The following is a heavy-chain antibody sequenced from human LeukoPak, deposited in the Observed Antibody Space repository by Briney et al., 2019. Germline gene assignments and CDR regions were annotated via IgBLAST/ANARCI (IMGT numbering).Heavy chain of an antibody. V-gene: IGHV1-2*02. J-gene: IGHJ5*02. CDR1: GYTFSGYY. Sequence: ASVKVSCKASGYTFSGYYMHWVRQAPGQGLEWMGWINLNSGGTNDAQEFQRRVTMTRDTSISTAYMELGRLRSGDTAVYYCARDNSQGDSAWWFDPWGQGTLVTVSS. D-gene: IGHD1-26*01. CDR3: ARDNSQGDSAWWFDP. CDR2: INLNSGGT.